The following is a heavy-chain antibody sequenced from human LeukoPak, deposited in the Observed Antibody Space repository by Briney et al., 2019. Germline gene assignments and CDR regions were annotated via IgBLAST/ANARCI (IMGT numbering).Heavy chain of an antibody. CDR2: ISHDGSDK. CDR1: GFTFSSYG. J-gene: IGHJ4*02. V-gene: IGHV3-30*18. CDR3: AKAGIGVVGYFDY. D-gene: IGHD6-19*01. Sequence: GGSLRLSCAASGFTFSSYGMHWLRQAPGKGLEWVALISHDGSDKYYADSVKGRFTISRDNSKNTLYLQMNSLRAEDTALYYCAKAGIGVVGYFDYWGQGTLVTVSS.